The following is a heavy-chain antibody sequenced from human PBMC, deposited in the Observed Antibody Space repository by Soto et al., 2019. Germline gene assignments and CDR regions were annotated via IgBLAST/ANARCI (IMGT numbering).Heavy chain of an antibody. CDR2: VTWNSGKI. V-gene: IGHV3-9*01. CDR3: VKDSYADFHRVLSTAEYFFDY. Sequence: GGSLRLSCTASGFTFDDYAMHWVRQGPGRGLEWVSGVTWNSGKIAYADSVKGRFTIARDDDNNSLYLQMNSLRPEDTALYYCVKDSYADFHRVLSTAEYFFDYWGHGTLVTVSS. CDR1: GFTFDDYA. J-gene: IGHJ4*01. D-gene: IGHD2-15*01.